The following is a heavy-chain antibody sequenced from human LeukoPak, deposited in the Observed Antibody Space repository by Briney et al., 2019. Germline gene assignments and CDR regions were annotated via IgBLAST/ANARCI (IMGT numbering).Heavy chain of an antibody. Sequence: MPSETLSLTCTVSGGSISSYYWSWIRQPPGKGLEWIGYIYYSGSTNYNPSLKSRVTISVDTSKNQFSLKLSSVTAADTAVYYCARASYNYDSSGLSGFDPWGQGTLVTVSS. V-gene: IGHV4-59*01. CDR1: GGSISSYY. D-gene: IGHD3-22*01. CDR3: ARASYNYDSSGLSGFDP. J-gene: IGHJ5*02. CDR2: IYYSGST.